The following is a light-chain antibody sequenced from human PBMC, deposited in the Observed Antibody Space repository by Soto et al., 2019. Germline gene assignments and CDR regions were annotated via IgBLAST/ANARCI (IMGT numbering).Light chain of an antibody. CDR1: QDINNW. CDR2: AAS. Sequence: DIQMTQSPSSVSASVGDRVTITCRASQDINNWLAWYQQKPGKAPKLLIYAASTLQSGVPSRFSGSGSGTDFTLTISSLQREDFATYSCQQANRFQLTFGGGTRVEIK. V-gene: IGKV1-12*01. J-gene: IGKJ4*01. CDR3: QQANRFQLT.